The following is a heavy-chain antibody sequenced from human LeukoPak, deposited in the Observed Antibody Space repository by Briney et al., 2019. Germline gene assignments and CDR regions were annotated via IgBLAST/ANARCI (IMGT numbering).Heavy chain of an antibody. V-gene: IGHV4-59*08. CDR3: ARPAREYDSSGCYHFDY. Sequence: SETLSLTCTVSGGSISNYYWSWIRQPPGKGLEWIGYIYYTGSTNYNPSLKSRVTMSVDTSKNQFSLKLSSVTAADTAVYYCARPAREYDSSGCYHFDYWGQGSLVTVSS. D-gene: IGHD3-22*01. CDR1: GGSISNYY. J-gene: IGHJ4*02. CDR2: IYYTGST.